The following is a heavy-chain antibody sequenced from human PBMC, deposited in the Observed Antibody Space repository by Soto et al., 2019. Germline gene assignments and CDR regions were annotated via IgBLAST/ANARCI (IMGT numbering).Heavy chain of an antibody. Sequence: QVQLVQSGAEVKKPGASVKVSCKASGYTFTSYGLTWVRQAPGQGLEWMGWISAYNGNTNYAQKLQGRDTMTTDTSTGTAYMELKSLRSDDTPVYYCPRERRIAAPHFDYWGQGTLVTVAS. D-gene: IGHD6-6*01. CDR1: GYTFTSYG. V-gene: IGHV1-18*01. CDR3: PRERRIAAPHFDY. J-gene: IGHJ4*02. CDR2: ISAYNGNT.